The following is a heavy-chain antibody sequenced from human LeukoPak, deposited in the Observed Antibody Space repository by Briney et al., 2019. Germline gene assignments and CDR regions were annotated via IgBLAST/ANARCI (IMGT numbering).Heavy chain of an antibody. Sequence: SETLSLTCTVSGGSISSGGYYWSWIRQHPGKGLEWIGYIYYSGSTYYNPSLKSRVTISVDTSKNQFTLKLSSETAADTAVYYCASEYYYDSSGYYWGQGTLVTVSS. CDR2: IYYSGST. D-gene: IGHD3-22*01. J-gene: IGHJ4*02. CDR1: GGSISSGGYY. V-gene: IGHV4-31*03. CDR3: ASEYYYDSSGYY.